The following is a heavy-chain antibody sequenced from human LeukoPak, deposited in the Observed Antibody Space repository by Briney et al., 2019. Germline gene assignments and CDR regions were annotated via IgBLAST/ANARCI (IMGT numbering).Heavy chain of an antibody. J-gene: IGHJ4*02. CDR1: GFTFDDYA. D-gene: IGHD1-26*01. CDR2: ISWNSGSI. V-gene: IGHV3-9*03. Sequence: GGSLRLSCAASGFTFDDYAMHWVRQAPGKGLEWVSGISWNSGSIGYADSVKGRFTISRDNAKNSLYLQMNSLRAEDMALYYCAKGYDSDPSVGAFDYWGQGTLVTVSS. CDR3: AKGYDSDPSVGAFDY.